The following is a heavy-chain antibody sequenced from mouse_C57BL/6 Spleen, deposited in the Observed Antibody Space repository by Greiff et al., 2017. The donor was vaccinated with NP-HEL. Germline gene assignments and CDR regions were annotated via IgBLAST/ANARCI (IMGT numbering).Heavy chain of an antibody. CDR3: ARRANYDYSYYFDY. CDR2: IDPSDSET. CDR1: GYTFTSYW. D-gene: IGHD2-4*01. Sequence: VQLQQPGAELVRPGSSVKLSCKASGYTFTSYWMHWVKQRPIQGLEWIGNIDPSDSETHYNQKFKDKATLTVDKSSSTAYMQLSSLTSEDSAVYYCARRANYDYSYYFDYWGQGTTLTVSS. V-gene: IGHV1-52*01. J-gene: IGHJ2*01.